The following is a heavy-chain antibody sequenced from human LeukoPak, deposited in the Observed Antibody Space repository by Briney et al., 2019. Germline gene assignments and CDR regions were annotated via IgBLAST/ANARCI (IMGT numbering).Heavy chain of an antibody. J-gene: IGHJ4*02. CDR3: ARERAVTGSTVIDY. V-gene: IGHV3-30-3*01. D-gene: IGHD6-19*01. CDR2: ISSDGGNR. CDR1: GFTFSSYA. Sequence: GGSLRLSCAASGFTFSSYAMHWVRRAPGKALEWVATISSDGGNRYYSDSVKGRFTISRDNSKNTLYLQMNSLRPEDTAVFHCARERAVTGSTVIDYWGQGTLVTVSS.